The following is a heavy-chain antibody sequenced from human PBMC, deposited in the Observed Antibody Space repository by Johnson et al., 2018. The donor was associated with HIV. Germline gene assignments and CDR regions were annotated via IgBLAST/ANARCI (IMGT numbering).Heavy chain of an antibody. Sequence: VLLLESGGGVLRPGGSLRLSCEGFGFICDDYDLSWVRQAPGKGLEWVSGINWNGAITGHVDSVKGRCTISRDNTKNSLYLQINSLRAEDTAVYYCARDDCTAGICYNAFDIWGQGTMVTVSS. J-gene: IGHJ3*02. CDR2: INWNGAIT. CDR1: GFICDDYD. D-gene: IGHD2-8*02. CDR3: ARDDCTAGICYNAFDI. V-gene: IGHV3-20*04.